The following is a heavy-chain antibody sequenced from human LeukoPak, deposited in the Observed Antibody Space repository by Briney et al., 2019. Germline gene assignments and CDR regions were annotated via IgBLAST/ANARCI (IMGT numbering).Heavy chain of an antibody. J-gene: IGHJ4*02. CDR2: INTDGSTT. CDR3: ATGRSGYGY. CDR1: GFTFNTYW. D-gene: IGHD5-12*01. Sequence: PGGSLRLSCAASGFTFNTYWMHWVRQAPGKGLVWVSRINTDGSTTSYADSVKARFTISRDNAKNTLSLQMNNLRAEDTAVYYCATGRSGYGYWGQGTLVTVSS. V-gene: IGHV3-74*01.